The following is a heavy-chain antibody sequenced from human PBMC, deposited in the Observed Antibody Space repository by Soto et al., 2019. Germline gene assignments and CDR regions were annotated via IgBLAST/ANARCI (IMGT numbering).Heavy chain of an antibody. D-gene: IGHD2-2*01. Sequence: QVQLVQSGGEVKKPGASVKVSCKASGYTFTSYGISWVRQAPGQGLEWMGWINGYNGNTNYAQKFEGRVTMTTDTSTTTAYMELRSLRSDDTAVYYCARDLRKNVVVVPAAYYYYYMDVWGTGTTVTVSS. CDR2: INGYNGNT. V-gene: IGHV1-18*01. CDR3: ARDLRKNVVVVPAAYYYYYMDV. CDR1: GYTFTSYG. J-gene: IGHJ6*03.